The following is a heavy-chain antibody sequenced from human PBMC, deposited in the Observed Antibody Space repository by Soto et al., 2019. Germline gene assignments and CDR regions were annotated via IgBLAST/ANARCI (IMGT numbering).Heavy chain of an antibody. CDR2: ISGSGGST. V-gene: IGHV3-23*01. J-gene: IGHJ4*02. CDR1: GFTFSSYA. Sequence: GGSLRLSCAASGFTFSSYARSWVRQAPGKGLEWVSAISGSGGSTYYADSVKGRFTISRDSSKNTLFLQMNSLRAEDTAVYYCAKDVYYDFWSAYPYFDYWGQGTLVTVYS. CDR3: AKDVYYDFWSAYPYFDY. D-gene: IGHD3-3*01.